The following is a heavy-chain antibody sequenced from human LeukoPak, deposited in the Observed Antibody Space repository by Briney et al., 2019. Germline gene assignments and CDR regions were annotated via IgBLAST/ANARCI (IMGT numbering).Heavy chain of an antibody. D-gene: IGHD3-10*01. CDR3: AKDWYYGSGTLDY. J-gene: IGHJ4*02. CDR1: GFTFSSYG. V-gene: IGHV3-23*01. Sequence: GGSLRLSCAASGFTFSSYGVSWVRQAPGKGLEWVSAISGSGGSTYYADSVKGRFTISRDNSKNTLYLQMNSLRAEDTAVYYCAKDWYYGSGTLDYWGQGTLVTVSS. CDR2: ISGSGGST.